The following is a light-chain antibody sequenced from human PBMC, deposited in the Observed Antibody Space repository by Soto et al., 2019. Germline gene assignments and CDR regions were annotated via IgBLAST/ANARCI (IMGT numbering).Light chain of an antibody. CDR3: QSYDSSLSALYV. J-gene: IGLJ1*01. Sequence: VLAQPPSVSGAPGQRVTISCTGSSSNIGAGYDVHWYQQLPGTAPKLLIYGNSNRPSGVPDRFSGSKSGTSASLAITGLQAEDEADYYCQSYDSSLSALYVFGTGTRSPS. CDR2: GNS. V-gene: IGLV1-40*01. CDR1: SSNIGAGYD.